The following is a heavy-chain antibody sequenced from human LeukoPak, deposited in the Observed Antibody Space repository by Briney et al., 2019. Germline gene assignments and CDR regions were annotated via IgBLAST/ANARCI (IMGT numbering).Heavy chain of an antibody. CDR1: GFTFSSYA. CDR3: AKDTSGYEASYYFDY. D-gene: IGHD5-12*01. Sequence: AGGSLRLSCAASGFTFSSYAMSWVRQAPGKGLEWVSAISGSGGSTYYADSVKGRFTISRDNSKNTLYLQMNSLRAEDTAVYYCAKDTSGYEASYYFDYWGQGTLVTVSS. V-gene: IGHV3-23*01. CDR2: ISGSGGST. J-gene: IGHJ4*02.